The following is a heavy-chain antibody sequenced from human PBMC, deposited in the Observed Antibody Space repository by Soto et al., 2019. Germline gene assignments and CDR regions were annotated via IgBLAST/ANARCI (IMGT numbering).Heavy chain of an antibody. CDR3: AREDSSGYYNWFDP. J-gene: IGHJ5*02. Sequence: QVQLVESGGGVVQPGRSLRLSCAASGFTFSSYGMHWVRQAPGKGLEWVAVIWYDGSNKYYADSVKGRFTISRDNSKNTLYLQMNSLGAEDTAVYYCAREDSSGYYNWFDPWGQGTLVTVSS. D-gene: IGHD3-22*01. CDR2: IWYDGSNK. CDR1: GFTFSSYG. V-gene: IGHV3-33*01.